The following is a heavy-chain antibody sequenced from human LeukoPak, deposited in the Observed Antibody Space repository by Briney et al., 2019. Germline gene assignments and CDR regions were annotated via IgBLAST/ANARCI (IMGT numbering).Heavy chain of an antibody. CDR1: GGSINNYY. Sequence: PSETLSLTCTVSGGSINNYYWSWIRQPPGKGLEWIGYIYYSGSTNSNPSLKSRVTISVDTSKNQFSLKLSSVTAADTAVYYCARASTVVTPLSMDYWGQGTLVTVSS. CDR2: IYYSGST. V-gene: IGHV4-59*01. CDR3: ARASTVVTPLSMDY. D-gene: IGHD4-23*01. J-gene: IGHJ4*02.